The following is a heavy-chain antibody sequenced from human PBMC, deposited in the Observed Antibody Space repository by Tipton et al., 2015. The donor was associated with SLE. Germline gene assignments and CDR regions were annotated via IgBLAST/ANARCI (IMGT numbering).Heavy chain of an antibody. CDR2: IYYSGST. Sequence: TLSLTCTVSGGSISRPVYYWGWFRHPPGTGLEWIGNIYYSGSTYYNPSLKSRVIISLDTSKSLFSLKLSSVTASDTAVYYCARQEGGDTPATPPHFYGMDVWGQGTTV. CDR1: GGSISRPVYY. V-gene: IGHV4-39*07. CDR3: ARQEGGDTPATPPHFYGMDV. D-gene: IGHD4-17*01. J-gene: IGHJ6*02.